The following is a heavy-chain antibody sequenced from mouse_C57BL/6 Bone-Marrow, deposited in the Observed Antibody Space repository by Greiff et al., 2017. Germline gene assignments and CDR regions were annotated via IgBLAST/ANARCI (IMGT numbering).Heavy chain of an antibody. D-gene: IGHD1-1*01. CDR3: ARQGYYGSSWYFDV. CDR2: ISNGGGST. CDR1: GFTFSDYY. Sequence: DVKLQESGGGLVQPGGSLKLSCAASGFTFSDYYMYWVRQTPEKRLEWVAYISNGGGSTYYPDTVKGRFTISRDNAKNTLYLQMSRLKSEDTAMYYCARQGYYGSSWYFDVWGTGTTVTVSS. V-gene: IGHV5-12*01. J-gene: IGHJ1*03.